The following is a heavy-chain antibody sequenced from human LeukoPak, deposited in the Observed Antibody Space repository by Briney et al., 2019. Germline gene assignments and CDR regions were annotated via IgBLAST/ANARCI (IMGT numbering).Heavy chain of an antibody. V-gene: IGHV3-23*01. CDR2: VSGSGGST. CDR3: AKKNGDFWSGYPTPDY. J-gene: IGHJ4*02. Sequence: GGSLRLSCAASGFTFSSYAMSWVRQAPGKGLGRVTAVSGSGGSTYYAESVKGRITISRDNSEKTLYLQMNSLRAEDTAVYYCAKKNGDFWSGYPTPDYWGQGTLVTVSS. CDR1: GFTFSSYA. D-gene: IGHD3-3*01.